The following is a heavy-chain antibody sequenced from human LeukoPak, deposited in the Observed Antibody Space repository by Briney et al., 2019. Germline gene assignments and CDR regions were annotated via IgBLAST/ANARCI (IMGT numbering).Heavy chain of an antibody. D-gene: IGHD3-10*01. CDR2: IYYSGST. CDR3: ARGYGSGSHA. Sequence: GSLRLSCAASGFTFSSYAMHWVRQPPGKGLEWIGSIYYSGSTYYNPSLKSRVTISVDTSKNQFSLKLSSVTAADTAVYYCARGYGSGSHAWGQGTLVTVSS. V-gene: IGHV4-39*01. CDR1: GFTFSSYAMH. J-gene: IGHJ5*02.